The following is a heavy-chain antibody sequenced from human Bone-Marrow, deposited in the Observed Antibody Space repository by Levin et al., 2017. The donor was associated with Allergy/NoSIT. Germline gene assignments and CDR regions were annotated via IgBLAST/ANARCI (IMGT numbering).Heavy chain of an antibody. CDR1: GFNFGIYG. CDR3: ARSRGVDP. Sequence: AGGSLRLSCVASGFNFGIYGMTWVRQAPGKGLEWVSSISGGDSNTYYADSVKGRFSISRDNSKNTLYLQMNSLRVEDTAIYYCARSRGVDPWGQGTLVSVSS. CDR2: ISGGDSNT. J-gene: IGHJ5*02. V-gene: IGHV3-23*01.